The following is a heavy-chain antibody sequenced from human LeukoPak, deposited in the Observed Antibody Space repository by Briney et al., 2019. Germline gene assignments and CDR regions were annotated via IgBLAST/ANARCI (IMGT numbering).Heavy chain of an antibody. D-gene: IGHD3-22*01. Sequence: SETLSLTCTVSGYSISSGYYWGWIRQPPGKGLEWIGSIYYSGSINYNPSLKSRVTISADTSKNQFSLKLTSVTAADTAVYYCARQTLTASDSFDYWGQGTLVTVSS. V-gene: IGHV4-38-2*02. J-gene: IGHJ4*02. CDR2: IYYSGSI. CDR3: ARQTLTASDSFDY. CDR1: GYSISSGYY.